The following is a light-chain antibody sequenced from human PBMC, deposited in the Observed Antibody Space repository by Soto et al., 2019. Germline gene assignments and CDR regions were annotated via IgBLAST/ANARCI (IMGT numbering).Light chain of an antibody. CDR3: SSYANTLSAV. Sequence: QSVLTQPASVSGSPGQSITISCTGASSDVGSYDYVSWYHQPPGKAPKLVIFDVKNRPSGVSNRFSGSKSGTTASLTISGLQAEDEADYSCSSYANTLSAVFGTGTKVTVL. CDR2: DVK. V-gene: IGLV2-14*03. J-gene: IGLJ1*01. CDR1: SSDVGSYDY.